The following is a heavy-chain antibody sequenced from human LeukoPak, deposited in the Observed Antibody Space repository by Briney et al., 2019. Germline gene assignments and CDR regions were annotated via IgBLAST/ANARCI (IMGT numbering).Heavy chain of an antibody. D-gene: IGHD6-19*01. CDR1: GFTFSSYA. Sequence: GGSLRLSCAASGFTFSSYAMSWVRQAPGKGLEWVSAISGSGGSTYYADSVKGRFTISRDNSKNTLYLQMNSLRAEDTAVYYCAKDHWSRAGVAGAVFDYWGQGTLVTVSS. V-gene: IGHV3-23*01. J-gene: IGHJ4*02. CDR2: ISGSGGST. CDR3: AKDHWSRAGVAGAVFDY.